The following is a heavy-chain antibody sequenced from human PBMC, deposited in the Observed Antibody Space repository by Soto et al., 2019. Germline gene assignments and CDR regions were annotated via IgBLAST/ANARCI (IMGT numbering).Heavy chain of an antibody. CDR2: IYYSGST. CDR3: ARVVITDRWLGHAFDI. J-gene: IGHJ3*02. V-gene: IGHV4-59*01. D-gene: IGHD3-22*01. CDR1: GGSISSYY. Sequence: QVQLQESGPGLVKPSETLSLTCTVSGGSISSYYWSWIRQPPGKGLEWIGYIYYSGSTNYNPSLKSRVTISVDTSKNQFSLKLSSVTAADTAVYYCARVVITDRWLGHAFDIWGQGTMVTVSS.